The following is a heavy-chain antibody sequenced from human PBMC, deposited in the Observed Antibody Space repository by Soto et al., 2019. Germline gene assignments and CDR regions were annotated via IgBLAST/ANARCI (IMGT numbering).Heavy chain of an antibody. Sequence: SETLSLTCAVSGGSISSSNWWSRVRQPPGKGLEWIGYIYYSGSTNYNPSLKSRVTISVDTSKNQFSLKLSSVTAADTAVYYCARTSGSHSYFDYWGQGTLVTVSS. CDR2: IYYSGST. CDR3: ARTSGSHSYFDY. D-gene: IGHD1-26*01. V-gene: IGHV4-4*02. J-gene: IGHJ4*02. CDR1: GGSISSSNW.